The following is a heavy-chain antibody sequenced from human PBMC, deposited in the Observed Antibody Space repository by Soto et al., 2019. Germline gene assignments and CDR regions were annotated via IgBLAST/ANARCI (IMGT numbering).Heavy chain of an antibody. CDR3: ARDKIAAASIATRHYYYYYGMDV. Sequence: ASVKVSCKASGYTFTSYGISWVRQAPGQGLEWMGWISAYNGNTNYAQRLQGRVTMTTDTYTSTAYMELRSLRSDDTAVYYCARDKIAAASIATRHYYYYYGMDVWGQGTTVTVSS. V-gene: IGHV1-18*01. D-gene: IGHD6-13*01. CDR2: ISAYNGNT. J-gene: IGHJ6*02. CDR1: GYTFTSYG.